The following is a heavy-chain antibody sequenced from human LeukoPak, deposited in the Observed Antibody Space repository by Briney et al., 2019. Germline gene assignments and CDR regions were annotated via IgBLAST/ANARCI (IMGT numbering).Heavy chain of an antibody. CDR2: IYYSGNT. D-gene: IGHD3-3*01. J-gene: IGHJ5*02. Sequence: SETLSLTCTVSGGSISSSSYYWGWVRQPPGKGLGWIGSIYYSGNTYYNPSLKSRVTISVDTSKNQFSLKLSSVTAADTAVYYCARLYDFWSGDHNWFDPWGQGTLVTVSS. CDR1: GGSISSSSYY. V-gene: IGHV4-39*01. CDR3: ARLYDFWSGDHNWFDP.